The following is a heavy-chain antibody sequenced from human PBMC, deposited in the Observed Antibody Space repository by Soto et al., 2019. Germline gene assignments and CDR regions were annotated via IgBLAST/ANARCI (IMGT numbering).Heavy chain of an antibody. CDR2: MNPNSGNT. V-gene: IGHV1-8*01. CDR1: GYTFTKNV. CDR3: ASVMSAGQSDY. D-gene: IGHD6-19*01. Sequence: GASVKVSCKPSGYTFTKNVINWVRQAPGQGLEWIGWMNPNSGNTGYAQKFKGRVTMTRSTSLGTAYIELSSLTSDDTAVYYCASVMSAGQSDYRGHGTLVTVSS. J-gene: IGHJ4*01.